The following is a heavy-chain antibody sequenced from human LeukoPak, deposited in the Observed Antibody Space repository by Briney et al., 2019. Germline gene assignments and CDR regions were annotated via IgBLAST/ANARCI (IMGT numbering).Heavy chain of an antibody. CDR3: ARGRYSGTTYYFDY. CDR2: ISYDGSNE. J-gene: IGHJ4*02. D-gene: IGHD5-12*01. Sequence: PGRSLRLSCAASGFTFSSYGMHWVRQAPGKGLEWVAVISYDGSNEYYADSVKGRFTISRDNAKNSLYLQMNSLRAEDTAMYYCARGRYSGTTYYFDYWGQGTLVTVSS. V-gene: IGHV3-30*03. CDR1: GFTFSSYG.